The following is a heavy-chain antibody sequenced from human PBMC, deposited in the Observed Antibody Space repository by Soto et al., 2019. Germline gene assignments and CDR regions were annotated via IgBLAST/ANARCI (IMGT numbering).Heavy chain of an antibody. CDR2: IYYSGST. V-gene: IGHV4-59*01. J-gene: IGHJ6*03. Sequence: SETLSLTCPVSGCSISSYYWSWIRQPPGKGLEWIGYIYYSGSTNYNPSLKSRVTISVDTSKNQFPLKLSSVTAADTAVYYCAREVYSGYDSKTHYYYYYMDVWGKGTTVTVSS. CDR3: AREVYSGYDSKTHYYYYYMDV. CDR1: GCSISSYY. D-gene: IGHD5-12*01.